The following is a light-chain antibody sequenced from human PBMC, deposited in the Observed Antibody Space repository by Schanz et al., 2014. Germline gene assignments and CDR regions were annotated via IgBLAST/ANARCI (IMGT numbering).Light chain of an antibody. CDR3: SSYAGSYTWL. V-gene: IGLV2-11*01. J-gene: IGLJ3*02. CDR1: SSDVGGYNY. CDR2: DVS. Sequence: QSALTQPRSVSGSPGQSVTISCTGTSSDVGGYNYVSWYQQHPGKAPKVMIYDVSERPSGVPDRFSGSKSGNTASLTISGLQADDEADYYCSSYAGSYTWLFGGGTQLTVL.